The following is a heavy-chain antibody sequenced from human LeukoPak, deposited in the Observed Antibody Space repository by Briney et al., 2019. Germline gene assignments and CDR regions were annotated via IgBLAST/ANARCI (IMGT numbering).Heavy chain of an antibody. Sequence: PSETLSLTCAVYGGSFSGYYWSWNRQPPGKVLEWIGEINHSGSTNYNPSLKSRVTISVDTSKNQFSLKLSSVTAADTAVYYCARVSVRGYYFDYWGQGTLVTVSS. D-gene: IGHD3-10*01. CDR3: ARVSVRGYYFDY. CDR2: INHSGST. V-gene: IGHV4-34*01. J-gene: IGHJ4*02. CDR1: GGSFSGYY.